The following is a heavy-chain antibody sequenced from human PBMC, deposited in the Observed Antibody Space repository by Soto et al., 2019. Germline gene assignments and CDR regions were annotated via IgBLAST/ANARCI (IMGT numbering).Heavy chain of an antibody. D-gene: IGHD3-10*01. Sequence: PGGSLRLSCAASGFTFDDYAMHWVRQAPGKGLEWVSGISWNSGSIGYADSVKGRFTISRDNAKNSLYLQMNSLRAEDTALYYCAKGLPGSYYNPFDYWGQGTLVTVSS. CDR3: AKGLPGSYYNPFDY. CDR2: ISWNSGSI. CDR1: GFTFDDYA. J-gene: IGHJ4*02. V-gene: IGHV3-9*01.